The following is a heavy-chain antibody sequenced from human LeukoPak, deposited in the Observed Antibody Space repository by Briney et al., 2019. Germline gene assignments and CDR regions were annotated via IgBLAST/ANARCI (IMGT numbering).Heavy chain of an antibody. CDR2: ISDSGSAK. D-gene: IGHD3/OR15-3a*01. CDR3: AKAEGGPLMDDVSWFDP. V-gene: IGHV3-48*03. J-gene: IGHJ5*02. Sequence: SGGSLRLSCAASGFTFSSYEMNWVRQAPGKGLEWVSYISDSGSAKSYADSVKGRFIISRDNAKNSVYLQMKSLRAEDTAVYYCAKAEGGPLMDDVSWFDPWGQGTLVTVSS. CDR1: GFTFSSYE.